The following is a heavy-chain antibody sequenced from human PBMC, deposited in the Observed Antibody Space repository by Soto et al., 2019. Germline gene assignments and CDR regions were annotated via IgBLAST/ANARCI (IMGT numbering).Heavy chain of an antibody. V-gene: IGHV4-34*01. D-gene: IGHD3-10*01. CDR2: INHSGST. CDR3: ARVNGAYYYGSGSYFWFDP. CDR1: GGSFSGYY. Sequence: PSETLSLTCTVYGGSFSGYYWSWIRQPPGKGLEWIGEINHSGSTNYNPSLKSRVTISVDTSKNQFSLKLSSVTAADTAVYYCARVNGAYYYGSGSYFWFDPWGQGTLVTAPQ. J-gene: IGHJ5*02.